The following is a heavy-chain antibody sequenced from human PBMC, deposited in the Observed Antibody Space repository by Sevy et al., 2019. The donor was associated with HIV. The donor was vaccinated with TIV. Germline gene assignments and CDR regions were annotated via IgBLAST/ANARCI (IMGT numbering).Heavy chain of an antibody. CDR2: IIPIFGTT. Sequence: ASVKVSCKASGGTFSNYALGWVRQAPGQGLEWMGGIIPIFGTTNFAQTFQGRVTITADESTSTAYMELSSLRSADTAVYYCARTPLVRIPGATDLYFDNWGQGTLVTVSS. CDR1: GGTFSNYA. J-gene: IGHJ4*02. CDR3: ARTPLVRIPGATDLYFDN. D-gene: IGHD2-2*01. V-gene: IGHV1-69*13.